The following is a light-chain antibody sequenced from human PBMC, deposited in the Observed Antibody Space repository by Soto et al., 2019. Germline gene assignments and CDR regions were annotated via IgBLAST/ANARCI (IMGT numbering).Light chain of an antibody. CDR2: KVS. CDR3: MQCTHWPWT. V-gene: IGKV2-30*02. CDR1: QSLKHSDGDTY. J-gene: IGKJ1*01. Sequence: DVVMTQSPLSLPVTLGQPASISCRSSQSLKHSDGDTYLNWFQQRPGQSPRRLIYKVSDRDSGVPDRFSGSGSGTDFTLKISRVEAEDVGVYYCMQCTHWPWTFGQGTEVEIK.